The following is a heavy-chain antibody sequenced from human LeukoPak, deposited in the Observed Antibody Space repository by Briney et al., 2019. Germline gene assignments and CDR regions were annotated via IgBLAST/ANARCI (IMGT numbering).Heavy chain of an antibody. D-gene: IGHD4-17*01. CDR2: ISTSSSYI. V-gene: IGHV3-21*01. Sequence: GGSLRLSCAASGFTFSSYSMSWVRQAPAKGLEWVSSISTSSSYIYYADSVKGRFTISRHNAKNSLYLQMNSLRAEDAAVYYCARDLRGYWGQGTLVTVSS. CDR1: GFTFSSYS. CDR3: ARDLRGY. J-gene: IGHJ4*02.